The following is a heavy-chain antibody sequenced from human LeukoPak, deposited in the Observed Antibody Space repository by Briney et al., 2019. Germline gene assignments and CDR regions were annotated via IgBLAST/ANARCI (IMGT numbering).Heavy chain of an antibody. J-gene: IGHJ4*02. CDR3: ARGLVTTGRSSFDN. CDR1: DDSISSTNW. V-gene: IGHV4-4*02. D-gene: IGHD4-17*01. Sequence: SETLSLTCAVSDDSISSTNWWHWVRQPPGKGLEWIGEIYHTGSTNNNPSLTSRVAISVDKSKNQFSLKLSSVTAADTAVYYCARGLVTTGRSSFDNWGQGTLVTVSS. CDR2: IYHTGST.